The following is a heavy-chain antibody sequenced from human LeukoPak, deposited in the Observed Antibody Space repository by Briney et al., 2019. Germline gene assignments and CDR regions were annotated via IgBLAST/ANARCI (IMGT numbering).Heavy chain of an antibody. V-gene: IGHV4-59*01. D-gene: IGHD5-18*01. CDR3: AGVGPDTAMVTGTRHFDY. CDR1: GDSISSYY. Sequence: SETLCLTCTVSGDSISSYYWSWIPHPPGKGLEWIGYIYYSGTTNSNPSLNSRVTISVESSKTQYSLKLSSVTAADTAVYCGAGVGPDTAMVTGTRHFDYWGQGTLVTVSS. CDR2: IYYSGTT. J-gene: IGHJ4*02.